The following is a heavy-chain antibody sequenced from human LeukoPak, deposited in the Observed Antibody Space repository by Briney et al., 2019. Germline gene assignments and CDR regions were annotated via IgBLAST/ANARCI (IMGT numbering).Heavy chain of an antibody. Sequence: SETLSLTCAVSGGSISSGSYSWSWIRQPPGKGLEWIGYIYPRGSTYYNPSLKSRVILSLDKSANQFSLNLSSVTAADTAVYYCARLMEDSSGYDAFDIWGQGTMVTVSS. V-gene: IGHV4-30-2*01. D-gene: IGHD3-22*01. CDR2: IYPRGST. CDR3: ARLMEDSSGYDAFDI. J-gene: IGHJ3*02. CDR1: GGSISSGSYS.